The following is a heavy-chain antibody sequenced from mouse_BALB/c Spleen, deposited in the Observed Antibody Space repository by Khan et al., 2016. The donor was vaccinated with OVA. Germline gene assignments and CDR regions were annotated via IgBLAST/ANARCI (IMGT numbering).Heavy chain of an antibody. D-gene: IGHD2-14*01. V-gene: IGHV1-4*01. CDR1: GYTFTSYT. J-gene: IGHJ3*01. Sequence: VQLQQSGAELARPGASVKMSCKASGYTFTSYTIHWIKKRPGQGLEWIGYINPSNDYTNYNQKFKDKATLTTDKSSTQACLRLSSLTSDDSAVYNCVRDGAYHRNDGWFAYWGQGTLVTVSA. CDR3: VRDGAYHRNDGWFAY. CDR2: INPSNDYT.